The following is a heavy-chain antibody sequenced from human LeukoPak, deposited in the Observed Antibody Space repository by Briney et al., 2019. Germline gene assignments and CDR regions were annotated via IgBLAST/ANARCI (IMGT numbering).Heavy chain of an antibody. CDR1: GYSISSGYY. CDR3: ARGLLDFYYYYYMDV. CDR2: IYHSGST. J-gene: IGHJ6*03. D-gene: IGHD2-15*01. Sequence: SETLSLTCTVSGYSISSGYYWGRIRQPPGKGLEWIGSIYHSGSTYYNPSLKSRVTISVDTSKNQFSLKLSSVTAADTAVYYCARGLLDFYYYYYMDVWGKGTTVTVSS. V-gene: IGHV4-38-2*02.